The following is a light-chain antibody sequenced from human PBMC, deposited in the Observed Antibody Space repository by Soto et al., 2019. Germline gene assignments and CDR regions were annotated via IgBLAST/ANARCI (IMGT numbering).Light chain of an antibody. CDR2: AAS. CDR1: QGISNY. J-gene: IGKJ1*01. Sequence: DLQMTQSPPSLSASVGDRVTITCRASQGISNYLAWYQQKPGKVPKLLIYAASTLQSGVPSRFSGRGSGTDFTLTISSLQPEDVATSYCQKYNSAPRTFGQGTKVEIK. CDR3: QKYNSAPRT. V-gene: IGKV1-27*01.